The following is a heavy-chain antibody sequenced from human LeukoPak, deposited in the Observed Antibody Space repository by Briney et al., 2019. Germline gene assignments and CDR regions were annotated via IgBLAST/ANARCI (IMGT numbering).Heavy chain of an antibody. CDR3: ATGATIPAGFDF. Sequence: KAGGSLRLSRAASGFTFSSYSMNWVRQAPGKGLEWVSFISSSRSYIYYADSVKGRFTISRDNAKNSLYLQMNSLRAEDTAVYYCATGATIPAGFDFWGQGTLVTVSS. J-gene: IGHJ4*02. V-gene: IGHV3-21*01. CDR2: ISSSRSYI. D-gene: IGHD5-24*01. CDR1: GFTFSSYS.